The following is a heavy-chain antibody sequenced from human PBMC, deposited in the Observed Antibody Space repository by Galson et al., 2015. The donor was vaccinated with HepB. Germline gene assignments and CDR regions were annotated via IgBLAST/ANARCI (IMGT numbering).Heavy chain of an antibody. CDR3: ARERGGRYMDV. V-gene: IGHV3-48*01. CDR2: IISNSNNI. D-gene: IGHD3-10*01. CDR1: GFTFRPYT. J-gene: IGHJ6*03. Sequence: SLRLSCAASGFTFRPYTMNWVRQAPGKGLECISYIISNSNNIYYADSVKGGFTISRDNARSSLYLQMNSLRAEDTAVYYCARERGGRYMDVWGKGTTVTVS.